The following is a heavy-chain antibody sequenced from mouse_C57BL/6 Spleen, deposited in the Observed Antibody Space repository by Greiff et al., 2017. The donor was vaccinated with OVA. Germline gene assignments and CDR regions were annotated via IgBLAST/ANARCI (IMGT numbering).Heavy chain of an antibody. CDR2: INYDGSST. V-gene: IGHV5-16*01. D-gene: IGHD1-1*01. Sequence: EVKLMESEGGLVQPGSSMKLSCTASGFTFSDYYMAWVRQVPEKGLEWVANINYDGSSTYYLDSLKSRFIISRDNAKNILYLQMSSLKSEDTATYYCARVGYYGSSSFAYWGQGTLVTVSA. CDR1: GFTFSDYY. J-gene: IGHJ3*01. CDR3: ARVGYYGSSSFAY.